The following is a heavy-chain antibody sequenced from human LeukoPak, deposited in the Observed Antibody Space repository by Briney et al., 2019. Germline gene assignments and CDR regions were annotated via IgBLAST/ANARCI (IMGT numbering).Heavy chain of an antibody. Sequence: GASVKVSCKASGYTFTSYYMHWVRQAPGQGLEWMGIINPSGGSTSYAQKFQGRVTMTRDTSTSTVYMELSSLRSEDTAVYYCARRRTSYGPVSAFDIWGQGTMVTVSS. J-gene: IGHJ3*02. V-gene: IGHV1-46*01. CDR2: INPSGGST. D-gene: IGHD2/OR15-2a*01. CDR3: ARRRTSYGPVSAFDI. CDR1: GYTFTSYY.